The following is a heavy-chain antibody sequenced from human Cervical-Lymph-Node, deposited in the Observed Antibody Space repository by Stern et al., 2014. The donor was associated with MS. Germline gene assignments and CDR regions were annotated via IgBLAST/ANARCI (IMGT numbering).Heavy chain of an antibody. CDR2: ISYDEENK. J-gene: IGHJ6*02. D-gene: IGHD3-10*01. Sequence: MQLVESGGGVVQPGRSLRLSCAASGFTFGSYGMHWVRQAPGKGLEWVAVISYDEENKFYADSVKGRFSISRDNSKNTLYVQMNSLRVEDTAVYYCAKDRGGHVYDGLDVWGQGTTVTVSS. CDR1: GFTFGSYG. V-gene: IGHV3-30*18. CDR3: AKDRGGHVYDGLDV.